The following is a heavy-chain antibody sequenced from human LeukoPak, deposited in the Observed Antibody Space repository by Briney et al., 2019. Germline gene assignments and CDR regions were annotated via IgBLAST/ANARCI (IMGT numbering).Heavy chain of an antibody. CDR3: AKDPTHYRVWDDYDSRRLSH. CDR2: IRYDGSNK. Sequence: GGSLRLSCEASGFTFSSYGMHWVRQAPGKGLEWVAFIRYDGSNKYYADSVKGRFTISRDNSKNTLYLQINSLRAEDTAVYYCAKDPTHYRVWDDYDSRRLSHWGQGTLVSVSS. CDR1: GFTFSSYG. D-gene: IGHD3-22*01. V-gene: IGHV3-30*02. J-gene: IGHJ4*02.